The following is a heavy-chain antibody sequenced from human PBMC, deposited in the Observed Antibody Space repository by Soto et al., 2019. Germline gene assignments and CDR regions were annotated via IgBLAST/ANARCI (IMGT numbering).Heavy chain of an antibody. V-gene: IGHV3-23*01. CDR3: AKYGSGSSYDRDFDS. J-gene: IGHJ4*02. CDR1: GFTFSGYA. CDR2: IHGGGNSA. D-gene: IGHD3-10*01. Sequence: PGGSLRLSCAASGFTFSGYAMSWVRQAPGKGLEWVSVIHGGGNSAYYADSVKGRFTISRDNAKNSLYLQMNNLRVEDTAVYYCAKYGSGSSYDRDFDSWGQGSLVTVSS.